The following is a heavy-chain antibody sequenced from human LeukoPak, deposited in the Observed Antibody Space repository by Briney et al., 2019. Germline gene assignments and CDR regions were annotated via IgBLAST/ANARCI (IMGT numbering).Heavy chain of an antibody. Sequence: ASVKVSCKASGYTFIGYYLHWVRQAPGQGLEWMGWINPHNGDTNYAQKFQGMVTMTRDTSITTAYMDLSRLKSDDTAVYYCATVRDIVVGGGPYYFDYWGQGTLVTVSS. CDR1: GYTFIGYY. CDR2: INPHNGDT. D-gene: IGHD2-15*01. J-gene: IGHJ4*02. CDR3: ATVRDIVVGGGPYYFDY. V-gene: IGHV1-2*02.